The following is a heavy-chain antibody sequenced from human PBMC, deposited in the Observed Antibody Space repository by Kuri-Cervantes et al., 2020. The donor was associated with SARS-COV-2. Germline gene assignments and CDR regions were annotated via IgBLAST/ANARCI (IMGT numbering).Heavy chain of an antibody. J-gene: IGHJ4*02. CDR2: IYTSGST. Sequence: SETLSLTCTVSGGSISSGSYYWSWIRQPAGKGLEWIGRIYTSGSTNYNPSLKSRVTISVDTSKNQFSLKLSSVTAADTAVYYCARERASGWAGDFDYWGQGTLVTVSS. D-gene: IGHD1-26*01. V-gene: IGHV4-61*02. CDR3: ARERASGWAGDFDY. CDR1: GGSISSGSYY.